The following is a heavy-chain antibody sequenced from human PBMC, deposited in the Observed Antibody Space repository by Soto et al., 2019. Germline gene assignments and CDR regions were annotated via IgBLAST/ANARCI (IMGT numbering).Heavy chain of an antibody. CDR2: ISGSGGGT. Sequence: EVQLLESGGGLVQPGGSLRLSCAASGFTFSSYAMSWVRQAPGKGLEWVSTISGSGGGTYYADSVKGRFTISRDNSKNTLYLQMNCLRAEDTAVYYCAKDNRGPNYYYYYMDVWGKGTTVTVSS. V-gene: IGHV3-23*01. CDR1: GFTFSSYA. J-gene: IGHJ6*03. D-gene: IGHD3-10*01. CDR3: AKDNRGPNYYYYYMDV.